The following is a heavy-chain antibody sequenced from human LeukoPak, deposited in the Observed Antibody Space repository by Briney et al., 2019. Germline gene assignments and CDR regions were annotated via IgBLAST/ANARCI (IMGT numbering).Heavy chain of an antibody. CDR3: AKSPYYDILTSGDY. CDR1: GFIFRSFA. V-gene: IGHV3-23*01. J-gene: IGHJ4*02. CDR2: ISGSGGST. D-gene: IGHD3-9*01. Sequence: GTSLRLSCAASGFIFRSFAMHWVRQAPGKGLEWVSAISGSGGSTYYADSVKGRFTISRDNSKNTLYLQMNSLRAEDTAVYYCAKSPYYDILTSGDYWGQGTLVTVSS.